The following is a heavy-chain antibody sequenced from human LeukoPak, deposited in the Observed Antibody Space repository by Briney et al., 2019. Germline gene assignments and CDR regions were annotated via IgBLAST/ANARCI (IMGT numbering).Heavy chain of an antibody. Sequence: SETLSLICTVSGGHINSHHWSWIRQPPGKGPEGIGYIYYSGSTNYNPSLKSRVTISVDTSKNQFSLKLSSVTAADTAVYYCTREWGAGGFDYWGQGTLVTVSS. D-gene: IGHD3-16*01. V-gene: IGHV4-59*11. J-gene: IGHJ4*02. CDR1: GGHINSHH. CDR2: IYYSGST. CDR3: TREWGAGGFDY.